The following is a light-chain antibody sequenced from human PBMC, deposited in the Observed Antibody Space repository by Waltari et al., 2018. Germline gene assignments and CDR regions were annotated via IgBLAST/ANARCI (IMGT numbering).Light chain of an antibody. CDR2: GAS. V-gene: IGKV3-20*01. J-gene: IGKJ4*01. CDR3: QQYDISPLT. Sequence: EIVLTQSPGTLSLSPGDRATLPCRASQTVRTTYLAWYQQKPGQAPPLLIYGASSRATGIPDRFSGSGSGTDFSLTISSLEPEDFAVYYCQQYDISPLTFGGGTKVEIK. CDR1: QTVRTTY.